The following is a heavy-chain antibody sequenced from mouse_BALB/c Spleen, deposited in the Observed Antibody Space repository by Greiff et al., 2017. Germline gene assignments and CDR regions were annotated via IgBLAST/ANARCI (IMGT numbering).Heavy chain of an antibody. Sequence: EVQLQQSGAELVKPGASVKLSCTASGFNIKDTYMHWVKQRPEQGLEWIGRIDPANGNTKYDPKFQGKATITADTSSNTAYLQLSSLTSEDTAVYYCSLYGNWYFDVWGAGTTVTVSS. CDR1: GFNIKDTY. D-gene: IGHD2-1*01. CDR2: IDPANGNT. J-gene: IGHJ1*01. CDR3: SLYGNWYFDV. V-gene: IGHV14-3*02.